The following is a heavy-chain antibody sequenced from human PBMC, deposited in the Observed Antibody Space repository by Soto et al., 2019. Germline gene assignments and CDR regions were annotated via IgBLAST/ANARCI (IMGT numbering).Heavy chain of an antibody. Sequence: HPGGSLRLSCAASGFTFSSYAMSWVRQAPGKGLEWVSAISGSGGSTYYADSVKGRFTISRDNSKNTLYLQMNSLRAEDTAVYYCATGYSSSWMFGGYGMDVWGQGTTVTVSS. D-gene: IGHD6-13*01. CDR3: ATGYSSSWMFGGYGMDV. CDR1: GFTFSSYA. CDR2: ISGSGGST. V-gene: IGHV3-23*01. J-gene: IGHJ6*02.